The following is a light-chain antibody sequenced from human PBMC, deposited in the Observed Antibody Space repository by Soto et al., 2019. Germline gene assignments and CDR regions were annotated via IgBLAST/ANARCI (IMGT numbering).Light chain of an antibody. J-gene: IGKJ1*01. CDR2: DAS. Sequence: EIVLTQSPGTLSLSPEERATLSCRASQSVSSYLAWYQQKPGQAPRLLIYDASNRATGIPARFSGSGSGTDFTLTISSLEPEDFAVNYCQQRSNWPPWTIGQGTKVEIK. CDR1: QSVSSY. V-gene: IGKV3-11*01. CDR3: QQRSNWPPWT.